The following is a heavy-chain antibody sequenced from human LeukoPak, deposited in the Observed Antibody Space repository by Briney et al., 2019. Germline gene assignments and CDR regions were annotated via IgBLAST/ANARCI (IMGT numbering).Heavy chain of an antibody. CDR1: GFTFSSYS. V-gene: IGHV3-48*01. Sequence: GGSLRLSCAASGFTFSSYSMNWVRQAPEKGLEWVAYISSSGSAIYYADSVKGRFTISRDNSKNTLYLQMNSLRAEDTAVYYCARAQWLVPAFDIWGQGTMVTVSS. D-gene: IGHD6-19*01. CDR3: ARAQWLVPAFDI. CDR2: ISSSGSAI. J-gene: IGHJ3*02.